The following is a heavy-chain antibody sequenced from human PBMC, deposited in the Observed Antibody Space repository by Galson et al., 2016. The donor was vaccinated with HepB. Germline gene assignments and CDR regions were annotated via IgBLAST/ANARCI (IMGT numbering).Heavy chain of an antibody. CDR1: GFNFDDTS. V-gene: IGHV3-43*02. CDR3: AKVGLLGICSSVDCHSY. D-gene: IGHD2-2*01. CDR2: ISGGSDRI. J-gene: IGHJ4*02. Sequence: SLRLSCAASGFNFDDTSMHWFRQAPGKGLEWVSLISGGSDRIYYADSVRGRFTISRDNSKRSLFLQMNSLTIEDTALYYCAKVGLLGICSSVDCHSYWGPGTRVTASS.